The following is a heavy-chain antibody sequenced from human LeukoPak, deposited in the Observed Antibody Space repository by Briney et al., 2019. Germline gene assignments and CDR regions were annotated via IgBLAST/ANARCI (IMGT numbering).Heavy chain of an antibody. D-gene: IGHD7-27*01. CDR1: GFTFGSYW. CDR2: INLDGKKT. CDR3: TRDPGWGRLDY. V-gene: IGHV3-7*03. J-gene: IGHJ4*02. Sequence: GGSLRLSCAASGFTFGSYWVTWVRQSPGKGLESVAMINLDGKKTYYVDSVKGRFTISRDNAKNSLFLQMNGLRVDDTAIYYCTRDPGWGRLDYWGQGALVTVSS.